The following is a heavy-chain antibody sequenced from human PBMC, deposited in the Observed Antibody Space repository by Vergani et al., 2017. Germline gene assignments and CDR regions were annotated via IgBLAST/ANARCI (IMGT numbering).Heavy chain of an antibody. CDR2: INHSGST. J-gene: IGHJ4*02. CDR1: GGSFSGYN. CDR3: ARRSGDIIPSNTFDY. D-gene: IGHD3-10*01. V-gene: IGHV4-34*01. Sequence: QVQLQQWGAGLLKPSETLSLTCAVYGGSFSGYNWSWIRQPPGKGLEWIGEINHSGSTNYNPSLKSRVTISVDTSKNQFSLKLSSVTAADTAVYYCARRSGDIIPSNTFDYWDQGTLVTVSS.